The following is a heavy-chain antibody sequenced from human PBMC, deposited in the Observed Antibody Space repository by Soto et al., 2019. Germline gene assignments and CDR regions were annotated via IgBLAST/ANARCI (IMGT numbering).Heavy chain of an antibody. J-gene: IGHJ6*02. V-gene: IGHV5-51*01. Sequence: EVQVVQSGAEVKEPGESLKISCKGSGYIFTDHCIVWVRQMAGKVLEWVGIICPGYSNIIYSPSVQGQVTISADMSISTAYLQWSSLKASDTAILYCARRHYCRGDCTINPDYYYAMDVWGQGNPVPVSS. CDR2: ICPGYSNI. CDR1: GYIFTDHC. CDR3: ARRHYCRGDCTINPDYYYAMDV. D-gene: IGHD2-21*02.